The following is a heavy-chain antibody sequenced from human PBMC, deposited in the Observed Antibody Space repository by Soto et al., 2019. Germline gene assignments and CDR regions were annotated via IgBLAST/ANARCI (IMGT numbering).Heavy chain of an antibody. CDR2: ISAYNGNT. CDR1: GYTFTSYG. CDR3: ARDRNTMIVVVIYYGMDV. Sequence: QVQLVQSGAEVKKPGASVKVSCKASGYTFTSYGISWVRQAPGQGLEWMGWISAYNGNTNYAQKLQGRVTMTTDTSTSTAYMELRSLRSGDTAVYYCARDRNTMIVVVIYYGMDVWGQGTTVTVSS. J-gene: IGHJ6*02. V-gene: IGHV1-18*01. D-gene: IGHD3-22*01.